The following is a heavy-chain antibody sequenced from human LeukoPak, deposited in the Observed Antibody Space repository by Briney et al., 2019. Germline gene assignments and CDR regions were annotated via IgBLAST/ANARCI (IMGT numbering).Heavy chain of an antibody. J-gene: IGHJ4*02. D-gene: IGHD3-10*01. CDR1: GYSFTAFY. Sequence: ASVKVSCKASGYSFTAFYIRWVRQAPGQGLEWMGWIHPRSGETNYAYKFRGRVTMTRDTSISTTNMDLGSLGSDDTAVYYCARDGEYGTGSYYRGCFDYWGQGTLVTVSS. CDR2: IHPRSGET. CDR3: ARDGEYGTGSYYRGCFDY. V-gene: IGHV1-2*02.